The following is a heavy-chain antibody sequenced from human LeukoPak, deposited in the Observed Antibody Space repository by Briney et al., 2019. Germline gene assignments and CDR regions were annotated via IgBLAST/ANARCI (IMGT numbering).Heavy chain of an antibody. Sequence: GGSLRLSCAASGFTFSSYWMSWVRQAPGKGLEWVANIKQDGSEKYYVDSVKGRFTTSRDNAKNSLYLQMNSLRAEDTAVYYCARKYVGYCSSTSCYTYFDYWGQGTLVTVSS. CDR1: GFTFSSYW. CDR2: IKQDGSEK. D-gene: IGHD2-2*02. V-gene: IGHV3-7*01. CDR3: ARKYVGYCSSTSCYTYFDY. J-gene: IGHJ4*02.